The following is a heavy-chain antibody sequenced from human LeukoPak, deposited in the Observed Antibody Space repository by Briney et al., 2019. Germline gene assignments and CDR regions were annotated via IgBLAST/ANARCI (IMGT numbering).Heavy chain of an antibody. V-gene: IGHV4-39*07. CDR2: IYYSGNT. J-gene: IGHJ4*02. CDR1: GFTVSSNY. CDR3: ARDEGWLENDY. Sequence: GSLRLSCAASGFTVSSNYMSWVRQAPGKGLEWIGSIYYSGNTYYNPSLKSRVTISVDTSKNQFSLKLTSVTAADTAVYYCARDEGWLENDYWGQGTLVTVSS. D-gene: IGHD6-19*01.